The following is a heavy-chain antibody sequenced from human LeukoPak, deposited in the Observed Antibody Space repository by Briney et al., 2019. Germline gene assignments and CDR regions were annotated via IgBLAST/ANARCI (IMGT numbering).Heavy chain of an antibody. CDR2: INPSGGST. V-gene: IGHV1-46*01. CDR1: GYTFTSYY. CDR3: ARAQAKYDAFDI. J-gene: IGHJ3*02. Sequence: ASVKVSCKASGYTFTSYYMHWVRQAPGQGLEWVGIINPSGGSTSYAQKFQGRVTMTRDTSTSTVYMELSSLRSEDTAVYYCARAQAKYDAFDIWGQGTMVTVSS.